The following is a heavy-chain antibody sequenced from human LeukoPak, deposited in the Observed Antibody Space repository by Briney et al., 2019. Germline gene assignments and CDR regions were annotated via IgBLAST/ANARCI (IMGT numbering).Heavy chain of an antibody. J-gene: IGHJ6*02. V-gene: IGHV2-26*01. Sequence: SGPTLVNPTETLTLTCTVSGFSLSNAKMGVSWIRRPPGKALEWLAHIFANGEKSYSTSLKSRLTISRDTSKSQVVLILTDMDPADTATYYCARIVLYYYDSTTYPYYYYGMDVWGQGTTVTVSS. CDR3: ARIVLYYYDSTTYPYYYYGMDV. CDR2: IFANGEK. CDR1: GFSLSNAKMG. D-gene: IGHD3-22*01.